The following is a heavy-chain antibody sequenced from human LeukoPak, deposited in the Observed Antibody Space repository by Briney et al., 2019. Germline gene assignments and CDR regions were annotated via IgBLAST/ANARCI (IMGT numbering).Heavy chain of an antibody. CDR3: ASDASGEKVGVY. J-gene: IGHJ4*02. V-gene: IGHV3-21*01. Sequence: GGSLRLSCAASGFTFSSYSMNWVRQAPGKGLEWVSSISSSSSYIYYADSVKGRFTISRDNAKNSLYLQMNSLRAENTAVYYCASDASGEKVGVYWGQGTLVTVSS. D-gene: IGHD4-17*01. CDR1: GFTFSSYS. CDR2: ISSSSSYI.